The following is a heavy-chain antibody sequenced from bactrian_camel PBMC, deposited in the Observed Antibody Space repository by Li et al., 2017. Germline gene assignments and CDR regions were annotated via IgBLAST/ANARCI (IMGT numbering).Heavy chain of an antibody. J-gene: IGHJ4*01. CDR1: GFTFSTYA. Sequence: VQLVESGGGLLQPGGSLRLSCAASGFTFSTYAMSWVRQAPGKAREGIAVIDSDGDTAYAESMKDRFTISEDKAKTTYYLQMNSLKPEDTAMYYCAASRGGRWLEETAYMYWGQGTQVTVS. CDR3: AASRGGRWLEETAYMY. D-gene: IGHD2*01. CDR2: IDSDGDT. V-gene: IGHV3S10*01.